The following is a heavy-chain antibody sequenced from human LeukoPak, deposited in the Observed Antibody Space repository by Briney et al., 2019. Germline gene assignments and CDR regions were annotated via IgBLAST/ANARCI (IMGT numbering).Heavy chain of an antibody. CDR1: GGSISSSSYY. V-gene: IGHV4-39*01. J-gene: IGHJ6*02. Sequence: SETLSLTCTVSGGSISSSSYYWGWIRQPPGKGLEWIGSIYYSGSTCYNPSLKSRVTISVDTSKNQFSLKLSSVTAADTAVYYCDGRGSGSYYHYYYYGMDVWGQGTTVTVSS. CDR3: DGRGSGSYYHYYYYGMDV. CDR2: IYYSGST. D-gene: IGHD3-10*01.